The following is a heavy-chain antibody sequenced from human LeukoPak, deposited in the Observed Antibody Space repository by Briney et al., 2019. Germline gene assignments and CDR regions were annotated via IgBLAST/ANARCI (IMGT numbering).Heavy chain of an antibody. CDR1: GGSISSTYCY. Sequence: SETLPLTYTVSGGSISSTYCYWGWIRLPPGKGLEWIGSIYCSGSTHYNPSLKSRATISVDTSKNQFSLKLSSVTAADTAVYYCARRINYEVDPWGQGTLVTVSS. V-gene: IGHV4-39*01. CDR2: IYCSGST. D-gene: IGHD3-3*01. CDR3: ARRINYEVDP. J-gene: IGHJ5*02.